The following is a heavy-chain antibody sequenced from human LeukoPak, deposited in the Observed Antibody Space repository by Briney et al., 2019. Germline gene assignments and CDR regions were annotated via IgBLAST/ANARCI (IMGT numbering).Heavy chain of an antibody. D-gene: IGHD4-11*01. CDR2: INLNSGGT. Sequence: GASVKVSCKTSGFTFTGYYIHWVRQAPGQGLEWMGWINLNSGGTTCAQKFQGRVTMTRDTSISTAYMELSRLRSDDTAVYFCARDAVTVATPYFDFWGQGTLVTVSS. CDR3: ARDAVTVATPYFDF. J-gene: IGHJ4*02. CDR1: GFTFTGYY. V-gene: IGHV1-2*02.